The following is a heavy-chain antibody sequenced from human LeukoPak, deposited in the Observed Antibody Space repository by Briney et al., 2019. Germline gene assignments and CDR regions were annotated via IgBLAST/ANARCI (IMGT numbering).Heavy chain of an antibody. V-gene: IGHV4-4*02. D-gene: IGHD4-17*01. J-gene: IGHJ3*02. CDR1: GGSISSSNW. Sequence: SETLSLTCAVSGGSISSSNWWSWVRQPPGKGLEWIGEIYHCGSTNYNPSLKSRVTISVDKSKNQFSLKLSSVTAADTAVYYCASRGDYDAFDIWGQGTMVTVSS. CDR3: ASRGDYDAFDI. CDR2: IYHCGST.